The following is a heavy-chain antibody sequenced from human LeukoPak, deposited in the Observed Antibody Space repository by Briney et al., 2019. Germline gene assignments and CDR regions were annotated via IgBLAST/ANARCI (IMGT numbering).Heavy chain of an antibody. J-gene: IGHJ4*02. Sequence: ASVKVSCKASGYIFTGYYMHWVRQAPGQGLEWMGWINPTSGGADYAQKFQGRVTTTRDTSISTAYMELSRLTSDDTAVCYCARDLAADYGDYWGQGTLVTVSS. D-gene: IGHD2-15*01. V-gene: IGHV1-2*02. CDR3: ARDLAADYGDY. CDR1: GYIFTGYY. CDR2: INPTSGGA.